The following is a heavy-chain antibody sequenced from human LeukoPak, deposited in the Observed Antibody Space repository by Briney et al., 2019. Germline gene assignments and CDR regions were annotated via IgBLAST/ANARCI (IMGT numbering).Heavy chain of an antibody. V-gene: IGHV4-39*01. CDR2: KYYSGNS. CDR3: ARLYYYYGLDV. J-gene: IGHJ6*02. Sequence: SETLSLTCTVSGGSISSSTYYWGWLRQPPGKGLELIGSKYYSGNSYYNPSLKSRVSISVDTSKNQFSPKLSSVTAADTAVYYCARLYYYYGLDVWGQGPTVSVSS. CDR1: GGSISSSTYY.